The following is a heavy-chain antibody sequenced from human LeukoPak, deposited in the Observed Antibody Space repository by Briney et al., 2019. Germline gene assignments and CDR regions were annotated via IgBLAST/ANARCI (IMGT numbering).Heavy chain of an antibody. V-gene: IGHV4-39*01. D-gene: IGHD4-11*01. CDR2: IYYSGST. Sequence: GSLRLSCAASGFTFSDHYMDWVRQPPGKGLEWIGSIYYSGSTYYNPSLKSRVTISVDTSKNQFSLKLSSVTAADTAVYYCARHPHDYSNFLRWFDPWGQGTLVTVSS. CDR3: ARHPHDYSNFLRWFDP. CDR1: GFTFSDHY. J-gene: IGHJ5*01.